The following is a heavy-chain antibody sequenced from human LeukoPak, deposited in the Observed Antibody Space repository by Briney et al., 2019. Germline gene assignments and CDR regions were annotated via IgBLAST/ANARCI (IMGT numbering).Heavy chain of an antibody. J-gene: IGHJ4*02. CDR3: ARDPETMVRGVQNDY. CDR2: INPNSGGT. V-gene: IGHV1-2*02. Sequence: ASVKVSCKASGYTFTDYYMHWVRKAPGQGLEWMGWINPNSGGTNYAQKFQGRVTMTRDTSISTAYMELSRLRSDDTAVYYCARDPETMVRGVQNDYWGQGTLVTVSS. CDR1: GYTFTDYY. D-gene: IGHD3-10*01.